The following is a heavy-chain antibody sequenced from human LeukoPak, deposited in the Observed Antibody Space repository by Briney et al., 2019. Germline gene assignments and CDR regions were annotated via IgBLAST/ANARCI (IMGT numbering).Heavy chain of an antibody. V-gene: IGHV4-59*01. Sequence: SETLSLTCTVSGASISSYYWSWIRQPPGKGLEWIGCIYYSGSTTYNPSLKSRATLSVATSKNQFSLKLSSVTAADTAVYYCARSITIFGVGPTFDPWGQGTLVTVSS. CDR1: GASISSYY. J-gene: IGHJ5*02. D-gene: IGHD3-3*01. CDR3: ARSITIFGVGPTFDP. CDR2: IYYSGST.